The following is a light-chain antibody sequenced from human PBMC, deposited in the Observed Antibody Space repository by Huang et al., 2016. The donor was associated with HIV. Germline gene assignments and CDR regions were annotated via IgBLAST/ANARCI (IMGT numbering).Light chain of an antibody. J-gene: IGKJ3*01. CDR1: HDISNC. V-gene: IGKV1-33*01. Sequence: DIQMTQSPSSLSASVGDRVTITCQASHDISNCLNWYQQKPGKAHKLLIYDTSNLETGVPSRFSGSGSGTDFTFTISNLQPEDIATYYCQQCDNLPFTFGPGTKADIK. CDR2: DTS. CDR3: QQCDNLPFT.